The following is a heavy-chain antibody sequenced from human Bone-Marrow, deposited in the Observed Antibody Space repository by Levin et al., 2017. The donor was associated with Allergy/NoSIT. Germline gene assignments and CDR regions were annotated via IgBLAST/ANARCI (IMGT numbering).Heavy chain of an antibody. J-gene: IGHJ6*02. D-gene: IGHD3-10*01. Sequence: GESLKISCAASGFTFSTYWMHWVRQVPGKGLVWVSRISSDGSSTSYADSVKGRFTISRDNAKNTLYLQMNSLRAEDTAVYYCARVMVSYYNTHYGMDVWGQGTTVTVSS. CDR2: ISSDGSST. V-gene: IGHV3-74*01. CDR3: ARVMVSYYNTHYGMDV. CDR1: GFTFSTYW.